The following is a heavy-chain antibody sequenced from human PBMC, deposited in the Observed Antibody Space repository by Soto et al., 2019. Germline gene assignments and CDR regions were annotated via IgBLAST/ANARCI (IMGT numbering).Heavy chain of an antibody. J-gene: IGHJ4*02. Sequence: SETLSLTCTVSGGSISSYYWSWIRQPPGKGLEWIGYIYYSGSTNYNPSLKSRVTISVDTSKNQFSLKLSSVTAADTAVYYCASQRYCSSTSCREYYFDYWGQGTLVTVSS. V-gene: IGHV4-59*08. CDR3: ASQRYCSSTSCREYYFDY. CDR1: GGSISSYY. D-gene: IGHD2-2*01. CDR2: IYYSGST.